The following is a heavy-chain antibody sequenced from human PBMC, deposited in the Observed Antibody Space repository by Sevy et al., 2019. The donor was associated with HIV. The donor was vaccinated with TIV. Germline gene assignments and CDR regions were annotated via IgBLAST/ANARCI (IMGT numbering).Heavy chain of an antibody. CDR3: ARDYAYGFDY. Sequence: GGSLRLSCAASGFTFSISAMTWVRQAPGKGLEWVAYIRDGPNTIYYADSVKGRFTISRDNAKNSLYLQMNSLRAEDTAVYYCARDYAYGFDYWGQGTLVTVSS. CDR1: GFTFSISA. D-gene: IGHD3-16*01. CDR2: IRDGPNTI. V-gene: IGHV3-48*01. J-gene: IGHJ4*02.